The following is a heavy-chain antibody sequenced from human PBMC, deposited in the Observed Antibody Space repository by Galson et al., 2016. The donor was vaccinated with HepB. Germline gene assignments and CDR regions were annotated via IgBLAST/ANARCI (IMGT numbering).Heavy chain of an antibody. CDR2: INPRGGAT. Sequence: SVKVSCKASGYSFTDYRIHWVRQAPGQGLECMGVINPRGGATDYVQKFQGRVTMTSDTSTRTVYMELSSLTFEATAVYFCASGLIATGASYYYNVMDVWGQGTTVTVS. J-gene: IGHJ6*02. CDR1: GYSFTDYR. D-gene: IGHD1-1*01. CDR3: ASGLIATGASYYYNVMDV. V-gene: IGHV1-46*01.